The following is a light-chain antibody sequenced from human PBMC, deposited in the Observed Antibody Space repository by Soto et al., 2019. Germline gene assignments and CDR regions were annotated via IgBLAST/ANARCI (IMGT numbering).Light chain of an antibody. Sequence: QAVVTQSPSASASLGASVKLTCTLSSGYSTNAIAWHQQQSEKGPRFLMKINYDGTHSKGDGFFDRFSGSSSGAERHLSISCLQSEDEADYYCQSLGTGIQVFGGETKLTVL. CDR2: INYDGTH. V-gene: IGLV4-69*01. CDR1: SGYSTNA. J-gene: IGLJ3*02. CDR3: QSLGTGIQV.